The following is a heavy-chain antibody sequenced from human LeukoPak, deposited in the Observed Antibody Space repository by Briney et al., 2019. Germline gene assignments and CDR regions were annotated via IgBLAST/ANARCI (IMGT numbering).Heavy chain of an antibody. CDR2: INPNSGGT. CDR1: GYTFTGYY. V-gene: IGHV1-2*02. CDR3: ARVAPIWLDAFDI. Sequence: SVEVSCKASGYTFTGYYMHWVRQAPGQGLEWMGWINPNSGGTNYAQKFQGRVTMTRDTSISTAYMELSRLRSDDTAVYYCARVAPIWLDAFDIWGQGTMVTVSS. D-gene: IGHD5-12*01. J-gene: IGHJ3*02.